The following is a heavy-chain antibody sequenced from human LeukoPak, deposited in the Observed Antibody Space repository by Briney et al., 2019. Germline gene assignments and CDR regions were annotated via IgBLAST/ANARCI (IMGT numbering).Heavy chain of an antibody. CDR3: ASRVRLAGTKSGFDY. Sequence: GRSLRLSCAASGFTFSSYGMHWVRQAPGKGLEWVAVIWYDGSNKYYADSVKGRFTISRDNSKNTLYLQMNSLRAEDTAVYYCASRVRLAGTKSGFDYWGQGTLVTVSS. J-gene: IGHJ4*02. D-gene: IGHD6-19*01. V-gene: IGHV3-33*01. CDR2: IWYDGSNK. CDR1: GFTFSSYG.